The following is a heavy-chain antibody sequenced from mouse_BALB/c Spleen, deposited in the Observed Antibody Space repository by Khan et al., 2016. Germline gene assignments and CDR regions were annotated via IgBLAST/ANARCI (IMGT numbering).Heavy chain of an antibody. CDR2: ISYSGGA. V-gene: IGHV3-8*02. Sequence: EVQLQESGPSLVKPSQTLSLTCSVTGDSITSGYWNWIRKFPGNKLDYMGYISYSGGAYYNPSLKSRLSITPDTSKNQYYLQWKSVTTEDTVTSYCERYRGDWYFDVGGAGTTVTVSS. CDR3: ERYRGDWYFDV. CDR1: GDSITSGY. J-gene: IGHJ1*01.